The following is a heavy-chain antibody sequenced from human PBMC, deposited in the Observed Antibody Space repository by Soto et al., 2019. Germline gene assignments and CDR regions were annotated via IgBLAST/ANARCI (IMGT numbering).Heavy chain of an antibody. D-gene: IGHD6-19*01. CDR2: ISYDGSNK. CDR3: AKRGVLDSGGWYPGDWYFEL. J-gene: IGHJ2*01. CDR1: GFTFSSYG. Sequence: QVQLVESGGGVVQPGRSLRLSCAASGFTFSSYGMHWVRQAPGKGLEWVAVISYDGSNKYYADSVKGRFTISRDNSKNPLYLQMNSLRAEDTAVYYCAKRGVLDSGGWYPGDWYFELWGRGTLVTV. V-gene: IGHV3-30*18.